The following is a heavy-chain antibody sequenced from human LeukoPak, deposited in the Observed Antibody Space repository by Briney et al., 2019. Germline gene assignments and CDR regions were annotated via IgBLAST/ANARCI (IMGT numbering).Heavy chain of an antibody. J-gene: IGHJ4*02. CDR2: ISYDGSNK. D-gene: IGHD3-22*01. CDR3: AREDPHTMIVDY. CDR1: GFTFSSYG. V-gene: IGHV3-30*03. Sequence: GGSLRLSCAASGFTFSSYGMHWVRQAPGKGLEWVAVISYDGSNKYYADSVKGRFTISRDNSKNTLYLQMNSLRAEDTAVYYCAREDPHTMIVDYWGQGTLVTVSS.